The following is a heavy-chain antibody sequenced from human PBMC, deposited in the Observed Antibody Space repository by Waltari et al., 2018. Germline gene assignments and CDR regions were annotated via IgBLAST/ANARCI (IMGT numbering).Heavy chain of an antibody. CDR2: ISGSGGST. Sequence: EVQLLESGGGLVQPGGSLRLSCAASGFTFSSYAMSWVRQAPGKGLEWVSAISGSGGSTYYADSVKGRFTISRDNSKNTLYLQMNSLRAEDTAVYYCARTRVLSYYFDYWGQGTLVTVSS. D-gene: IGHD3-16*01. V-gene: IGHV3-23*01. J-gene: IGHJ4*02. CDR1: GFTFSSYA. CDR3: ARTRVLSYYFDY.